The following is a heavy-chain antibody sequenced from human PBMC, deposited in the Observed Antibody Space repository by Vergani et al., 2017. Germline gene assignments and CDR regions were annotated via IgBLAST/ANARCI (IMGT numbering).Heavy chain of an antibody. CDR1: GFTFSSYW. J-gene: IGHJ6*02. Sequence: EVQLVESGGGLVQPGGSLRLSCAASGFTFSSYWMSWVRQAPGKGLEWVANIKQDGSEKYYVDSVEGRFTISRDNAKNSLYLQMNNLRAEDPAVYYCARDVAAAGRYDYYDGMDVWGQGTTVTVSS. CDR3: ARDVAAAGRYDYYDGMDV. D-gene: IGHD6-13*01. CDR2: IKQDGSEK. V-gene: IGHV3-7*01.